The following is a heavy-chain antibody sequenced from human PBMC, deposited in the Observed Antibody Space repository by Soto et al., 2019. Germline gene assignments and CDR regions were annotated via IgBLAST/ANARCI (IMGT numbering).Heavy chain of an antibody. CDR3: ARAPIVGAIYALDY. Sequence: GASVKVSCKASGYTFTSYAMHWVRQAPGQRLEWTGWINAGNGNTEYSQKFQGRVTITRDTSASTAYMELSSLRSEDTAVYYCARAPIVGAIYALDYWGQGTLVTVSS. CDR1: GYTFTSYA. D-gene: IGHD1-26*01. J-gene: IGHJ4*02. V-gene: IGHV1-3*01. CDR2: INAGNGNT.